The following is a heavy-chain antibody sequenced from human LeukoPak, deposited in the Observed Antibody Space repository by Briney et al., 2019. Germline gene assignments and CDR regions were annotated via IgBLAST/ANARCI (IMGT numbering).Heavy chain of an antibody. D-gene: IGHD6-19*01. CDR3: ATTPPVAYPAWYGMDV. Sequence: ASVKVSCKASGYTFTSYAMHWVRQAPGQRLEWMGWINAGNGNTKYSQKFQGRVTITRDTSASTAYMELSSLRSEDTAVYYCATTPPVAYPAWYGMDVRGQGTTVTVSS. V-gene: IGHV1-3*01. CDR1: GYTFTSYA. J-gene: IGHJ6*02. CDR2: INAGNGNT.